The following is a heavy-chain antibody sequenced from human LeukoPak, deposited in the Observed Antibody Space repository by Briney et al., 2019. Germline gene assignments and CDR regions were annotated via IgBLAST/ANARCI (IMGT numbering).Heavy chain of an antibody. J-gene: IGHJ4*02. Sequence: SETLSLTCTVSGASIRSSSFFWGWIRQPPGKGLEWVGSMYFSGTTYYNPSLKSRVTFSADTSKNQFSLKLSSVTASDTAAYYCARGSNYDFWTGYFDYWGQGALVTVTS. D-gene: IGHD3-3*01. V-gene: IGHV4-39*01. CDR1: GASIRSSSFF. CDR2: MYFSGTT. CDR3: ARGSNYDFWTGYFDY.